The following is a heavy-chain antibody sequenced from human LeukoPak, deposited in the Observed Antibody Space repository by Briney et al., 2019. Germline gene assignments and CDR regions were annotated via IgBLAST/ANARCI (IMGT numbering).Heavy chain of an antibody. CDR2: INHSGST. V-gene: IGHV4-34*01. D-gene: IGHD3-16*02. Sequence: PSETLSLTSAVYGGSFSGYYWSWIRQPPGKGLEWIGEINHSGSTNYNPSLKSRVTISVDTSKNQFSLKLSSVTAADTAVYYCARGGMITFGGVIVDDYFDYWGQGTLVTVSS. J-gene: IGHJ4*02. CDR3: ARGGMITFGGVIVDDYFDY. CDR1: GGSFSGYY.